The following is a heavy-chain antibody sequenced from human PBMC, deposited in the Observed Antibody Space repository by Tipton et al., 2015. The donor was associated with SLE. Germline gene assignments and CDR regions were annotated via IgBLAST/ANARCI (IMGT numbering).Heavy chain of an antibody. CDR1: GGTFSSYT. Sequence: QSGAEVKKPGSSVKVSCKASGGTFSSYTISWVRQAPGQGLEWMGRIIPILGMANYAQKFQGRVTITADKSTSTAYMELSSLRSGDTAVYYCASLAVTTQYYYYYYYMDVWGKGTTVTVSS. D-gene: IGHD4-17*01. CDR3: ASLAVTTQYYYYYYYMDV. CDR2: IIPILGMA. V-gene: IGHV1-69*02. J-gene: IGHJ6*03.